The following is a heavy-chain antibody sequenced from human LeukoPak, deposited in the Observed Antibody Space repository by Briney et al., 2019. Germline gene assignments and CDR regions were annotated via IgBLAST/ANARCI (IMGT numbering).Heavy chain of an antibody. CDR3: ASGYYYDSSGPPDYFDC. Sequence: GGSLRLSCAASGFTFSSYWMSWVRQAPGEGLEWVANIKQDGSEKNYVDSVKGRFTISRDNAKNSLYLQLNGLRAEDTAVYYCASGYYYDSSGPPDYFDCWGQGTLVTVSS. J-gene: IGHJ4*02. V-gene: IGHV3-7*01. CDR1: GFTFSSYW. D-gene: IGHD3-22*01. CDR2: IKQDGSEK.